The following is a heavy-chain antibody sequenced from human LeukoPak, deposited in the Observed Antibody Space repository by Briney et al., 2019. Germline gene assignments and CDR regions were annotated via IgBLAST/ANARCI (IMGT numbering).Heavy chain of an antibody. CDR1: GFTFSSYE. CDR3: ARDPLAGSGSYYPAFFDY. D-gene: IGHD3-10*01. CDR2: ISSSSSYI. V-gene: IGHV3-21*01. Sequence: GGSLRLSCAASGFTFSSYEMNWVRQAPGKGLEWASSISSSSSYIYYADSVKGRFTISRDNAKNSLYLQMNSLRAEDTAVYYCARDPLAGSGSYYPAFFDYWGQGTLVTVSS. J-gene: IGHJ4*02.